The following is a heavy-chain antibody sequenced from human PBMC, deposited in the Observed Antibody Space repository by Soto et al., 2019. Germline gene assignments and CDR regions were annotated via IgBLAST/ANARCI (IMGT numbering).Heavy chain of an antibody. D-gene: IGHD3-22*01. V-gene: IGHV4-34*01. CDR2: IHHSGST. CDR3: ARHYDSSGDYSSYFDY. CDR1: GGSFSGYY. J-gene: IGHJ4*02. Sequence: SETLSLTCAVYGGSFSGYYWSWIRQPPGKGLEWIGEIHHSGSTNYNPSLKSRGTISVNTSTNQFSLKLSSVTAADTAVYYCARHYDSSGDYSSYFDYWGQGTLV.